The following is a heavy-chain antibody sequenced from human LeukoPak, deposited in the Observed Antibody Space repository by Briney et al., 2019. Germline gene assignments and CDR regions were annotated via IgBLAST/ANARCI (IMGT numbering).Heavy chain of an antibody. V-gene: IGHV3-33*08. D-gene: IGHD3-22*01. CDR1: GFTFSGNA. CDR2: IWYDGSNK. J-gene: IGHJ5*02. CDR3: ARGNYDSSGYLDQ. Sequence: GGSLRLSCAASGFTFSGNAMNWVRQAPGKGLEWVAVIWYDGSNKYYADSVKGRFTISRDNSKNTLYLQMNSLRAEDTAVYYCARGNYDSSGYLDQWGQGTLVTVSS.